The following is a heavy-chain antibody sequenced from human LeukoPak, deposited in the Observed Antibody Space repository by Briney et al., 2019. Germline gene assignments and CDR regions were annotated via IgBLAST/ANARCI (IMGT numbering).Heavy chain of an antibody. D-gene: IGHD6-19*01. V-gene: IGHV3-49*04. CDR2: IRSKAYGGTT. J-gene: IGHJ4*02. CDR1: GFTFGDYA. CDR3: SRDRSASSSGWESDGY. Sequence: GSLRLSCTTSGFTFGDYAMSWVRQAPGKGLEWVGFIRSKAYGGTTEYAASVKGRFTISRDDSKSIAYLQMNSLKTEDTAVYYCSRDRSASSSGWESDGYWGQGTLVTVSS.